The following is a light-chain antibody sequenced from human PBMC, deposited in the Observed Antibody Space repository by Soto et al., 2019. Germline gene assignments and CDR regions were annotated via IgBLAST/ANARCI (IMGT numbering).Light chain of an antibody. CDR1: SSDVGGYNY. V-gene: IGLV2-14*01. Sequence: QSVLTQPASVSGSPGQSITISCTGTSSDVGGYNYVSWYQQHPGKAPKLMIYDVSNRPSGVSNRFSGSKSGNTASLTISGLQADDVANDTSSSDIYTISLYV. CDR2: DVS. J-gene: IGLJ1*01. CDR3: SSDIYTISLYV.